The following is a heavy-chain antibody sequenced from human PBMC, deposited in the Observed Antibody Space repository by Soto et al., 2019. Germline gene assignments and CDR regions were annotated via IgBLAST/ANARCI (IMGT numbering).Heavy chain of an antibody. CDR2: ISGDNGNT. CDR1: GYTFSSYG. V-gene: IGHV1-18*01. D-gene: IGHD2-8*02. J-gene: IGHJ3*02. CDR3: ARAGVVCVTREDFDI. Sequence: QVQLVQSGPEVKKPGASVKVSCQTSGYTFSSYGVSWVRQAPGQGLEWMGWISGDNGNTIYAQDFEGRVTLTTDTSTRTGYMELRSLRSDDTAVFSCARAGVVCVTREDFDIWGQGTMITVSS.